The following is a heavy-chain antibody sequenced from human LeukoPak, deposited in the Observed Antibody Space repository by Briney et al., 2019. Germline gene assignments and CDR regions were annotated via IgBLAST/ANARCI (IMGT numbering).Heavy chain of an antibody. Sequence: SETLSLTCTVSGGSISGFYWSWIRQSPGKGLEWIGYIYFSGSTNYNPSLKSRVTISVDTSKNQFSLKLSSVTAADTAVYYCARDLVLQSGNWFDPWGQGTLVTVSS. CDR3: ARDLVLQSGNWFDP. CDR2: IYFSGST. J-gene: IGHJ5*02. V-gene: IGHV4-59*01. CDR1: GGSISGFY.